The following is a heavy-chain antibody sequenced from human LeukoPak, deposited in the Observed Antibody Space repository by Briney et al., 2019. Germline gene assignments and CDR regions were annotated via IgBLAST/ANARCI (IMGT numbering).Heavy chain of an antibody. Sequence: GESLKISCEGSGYSFTSYWIGWVRQMPGKGLEWMVIIYPGDSDTRYSPSFQGQVTISADKSISTAYLQWSSLKASDTAMYYCARLHDYGDRGDAFDIWGQGTMVTVSS. CDR3: ARLHDYGDRGDAFDI. CDR2: IYPGDSDT. CDR1: GYSFTSYW. V-gene: IGHV5-51*01. J-gene: IGHJ3*02. D-gene: IGHD4-17*01.